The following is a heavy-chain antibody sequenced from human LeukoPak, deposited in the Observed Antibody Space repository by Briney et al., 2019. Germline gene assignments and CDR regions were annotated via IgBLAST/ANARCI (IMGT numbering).Heavy chain of an antibody. D-gene: IGHD2-2*01. CDR1: GFTFSSYW. J-gene: IGHJ4*02. CDR2: IKQDGSEK. CDR3: ASGSTSCYFRYFDY. Sequence: GGSLRLSCAASGFTFSSYWMSWVRQAPGKGLEWVANIKQDGSEKYYVDSVKGRFTISRDNAKNSLYLQMNSLRAEDTAVYYCASGSTSCYFRYFDYWGQGTLVTVSS. V-gene: IGHV3-7*03.